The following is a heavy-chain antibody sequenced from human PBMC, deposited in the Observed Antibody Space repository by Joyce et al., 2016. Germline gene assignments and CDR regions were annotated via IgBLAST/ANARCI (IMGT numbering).Heavy chain of an antibody. V-gene: IGHV3-30*18. CDR1: GSTSSSFG. CDR3: AKDRYSLNY. Sequence: QVQLVESGGGVVQPGGSLRLSGVASGSTSSSFGLYWVRQAPGKGLEWLAVISFDGSNKYYADSVKGRFTISRDNSNHTMFLQMNNLRAEDTAMYYCAKDRYSLNYWGQGTLVTVSS. CDR2: ISFDGSNK. J-gene: IGHJ4*02. D-gene: IGHD1-26*01.